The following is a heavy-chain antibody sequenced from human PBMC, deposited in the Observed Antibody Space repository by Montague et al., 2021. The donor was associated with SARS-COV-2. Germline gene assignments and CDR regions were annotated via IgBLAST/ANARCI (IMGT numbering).Heavy chain of an antibody. J-gene: IGHJ6*02. V-gene: IGHV6-1*01. D-gene: IGHD6-19*01. CDR1: GDSVSSNSAA. Sequence: CAISGDSVSSNSAAWNWIRQSPSRGLERLGRTYYRSKWYNDYAVSVKSRITINPDTSKNQFSLQLNSATPEDTAVYYCARGDEEQWLVHYYYYGMDVWGQGTTVTVSS. CDR3: ARGDEEQWLVHYYYYGMDV. CDR2: TYYRSKWYN.